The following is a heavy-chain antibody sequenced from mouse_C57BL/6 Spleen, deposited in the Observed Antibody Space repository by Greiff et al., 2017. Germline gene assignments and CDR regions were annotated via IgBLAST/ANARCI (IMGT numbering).Heavy chain of an antibody. V-gene: IGHV2-6*01. CDR3: ASEDRSGYPCAY. Sequence: VKLVESGPGLVAPSQSLSITCTVSGFSLTSSGVDWVRQSPGKGLEWLGVIWGVGSTNYNSALKSRLSISLATSKSHVFLRMNRLPTDDTARYYLASEDRSGYPCAYWGQGTLVTVLA. D-gene: IGHD3-2*02. J-gene: IGHJ3*01. CDR2: IWGVGST. CDR1: GFSLTSSG.